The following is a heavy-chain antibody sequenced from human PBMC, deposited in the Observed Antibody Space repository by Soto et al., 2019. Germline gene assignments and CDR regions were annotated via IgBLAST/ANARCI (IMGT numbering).Heavy chain of an antibody. D-gene: IGHD6-13*01. J-gene: IGHJ4*02. CDR1: GGTFSSYA. CDR2: IIPIFGTA. Sequence: WASVKVSCKASGGTFSSYAISWVRQAPGQGLEWMGGIIPIFGTANYAQKFQGRVTITADKSTSTAYMELSSLRSEDTAVYYCARSIAAAAIGSFDYWGQGTLVTVSS. V-gene: IGHV1-69*06. CDR3: ARSIAAAAIGSFDY.